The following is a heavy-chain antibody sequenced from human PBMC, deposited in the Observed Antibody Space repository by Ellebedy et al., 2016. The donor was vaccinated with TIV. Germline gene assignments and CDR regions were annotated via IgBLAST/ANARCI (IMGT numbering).Heavy chain of an antibody. D-gene: IGHD6-13*01. V-gene: IGHV3-23*01. CDR1: GFTLDNYA. CDR2: ISGGVACV. CDR3: AKGSIASALTCLDY. Sequence: PGGSLRLSCAASGFTLDNYAMFWVRQAPGQGLEGVSGISGGVACVYYADSVKGRFTISRDISKNTLILQMDSLRVEDTAVYYCAKGSIASALTCLDYWGQGTLVTVSS. J-gene: IGHJ4*02.